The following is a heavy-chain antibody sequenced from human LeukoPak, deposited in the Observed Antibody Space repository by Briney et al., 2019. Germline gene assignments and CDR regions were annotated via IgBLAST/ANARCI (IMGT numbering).Heavy chain of an antibody. D-gene: IGHD2-2*01. CDR3: AREGCSSTSCPPGYYYYYMDV. V-gene: IGHV4-4*07. CDR1: GGSISSYY. Sequence: SETLSLTCTVSGGSISSYYWSWIRQPAGKGLEWIGRIYTSGSTNYNPSLKSRVTMSVDTSKNQFSLKLSSVTAADTAVYYCAREGCSSTSCPPGYYYYYMDVWGKGTTVTVSS. CDR2: IYTSGST. J-gene: IGHJ6*03.